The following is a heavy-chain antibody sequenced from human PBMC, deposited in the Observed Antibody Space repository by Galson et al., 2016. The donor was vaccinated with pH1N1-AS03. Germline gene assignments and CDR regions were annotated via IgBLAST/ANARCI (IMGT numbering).Heavy chain of an antibody. D-gene: IGHD7-27*01. Sequence: SLRLSCAASGFTFSSYAIHWVRQAPGKGLDWVAVIWHDGNTQYYADSVKGRFIISRDNAKSTLYLQMNSLTDDDTAVYYCVRDYWGSWIWGQGTLVTVSS. CDR3: VRDYWGSWI. V-gene: IGHV3-33*01. CDR2: IWHDGNTQ. J-gene: IGHJ4*02. CDR1: GFTFSSYA.